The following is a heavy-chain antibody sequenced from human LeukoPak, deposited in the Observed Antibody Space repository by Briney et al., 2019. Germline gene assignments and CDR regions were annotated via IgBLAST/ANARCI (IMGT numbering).Heavy chain of an antibody. J-gene: IGHJ4*02. CDR2: INHSGST. Sequence: PSETLSLTCVVFGESFSGYYWSWIRQPPGKGLEWIGEINHSGSTNYNPSLKSRVTISVDTSKNQFSLKLRSVTAADTAVYYCARGASGWPFDYWGQGTLVTVSS. V-gene: IGHV4-34*01. CDR3: ARGASGWPFDY. D-gene: IGHD6-19*01. CDR1: GESFSGYY.